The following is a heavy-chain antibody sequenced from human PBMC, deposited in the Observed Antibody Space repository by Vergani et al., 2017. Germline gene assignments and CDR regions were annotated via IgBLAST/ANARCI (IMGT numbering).Heavy chain of an antibody. Sequence: QVQLVQSGAEVKKPGSSVKVSCKASGGTFSSYAISWVRQAPGQGLEWMGWISAYNGNTNYAQKLQGRVTMTTDTSTSTAYMELRSLRSDDTAVYYCARVVVVVPAAIPRLRWFDPWGQGTLVTVSS. CDR1: GGTFSSYA. CDR2: ISAYNGNT. J-gene: IGHJ5*02. CDR3: ARVVVVVPAAIPRLRWFDP. V-gene: IGHV1-18*01. D-gene: IGHD2-2*02.